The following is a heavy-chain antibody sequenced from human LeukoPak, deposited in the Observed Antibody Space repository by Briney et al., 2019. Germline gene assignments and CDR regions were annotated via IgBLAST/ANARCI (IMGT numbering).Heavy chain of an antibody. CDR2: IDPSDSYT. D-gene: IGHD6-13*01. CDR1: GYSFTSYW. V-gene: IGHV5-10-1*01. J-gene: IGHJ5*02. CDR3: ARLAAAGTGDNWFDP. Sequence: GESLKISCKGSGYSFTSYWISWVRQMPGKGVEWMGRIDPSDSYTNYSPSFQGHVTISADKSISTAYLQWSSLKASDTAMYYCARLAAAGTGDNWFDPWGQGTLVTVSS.